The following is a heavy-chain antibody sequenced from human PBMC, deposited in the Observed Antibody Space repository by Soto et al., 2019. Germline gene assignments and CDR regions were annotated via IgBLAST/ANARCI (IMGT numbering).Heavy chain of an antibody. V-gene: IGHV4-39*01. CDR1: GGSISSSNHY. CDR2: IYYSGST. CDR3: ARRELEPTNNDAFHI. J-gene: IGHJ3*02. D-gene: IGHD1-1*01. Sequence: PSETLSLTCAVSGGSISSSNHYWDWSRQPPGKGPEWIGRIYYSGSTHYNPSLKSRVAISVDTSKNQFSLKLSSVTAADTAVYYCARRELEPTNNDAFHIWGQGTMVTVSS.